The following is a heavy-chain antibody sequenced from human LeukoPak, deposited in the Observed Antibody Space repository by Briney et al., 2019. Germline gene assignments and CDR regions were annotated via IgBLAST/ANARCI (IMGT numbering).Heavy chain of an antibody. CDR2: KYFSGNA. D-gene: IGHD2-2*01. V-gene: IGHV4-31*03. Sequence: PSETLSLTCNVSGVSVSDGRYYWTWIRQRPGKGLEWIGYKYFSGNAKYNPSLKSRLTISIDSSRNQFSLQLSSVTAADTATYYCATPYCSTISCLDVFNMWGQGTRVTVSS. CDR3: ATPYCSTISCLDVFNM. CDR1: GVSVSDGRYY. J-gene: IGHJ3*02.